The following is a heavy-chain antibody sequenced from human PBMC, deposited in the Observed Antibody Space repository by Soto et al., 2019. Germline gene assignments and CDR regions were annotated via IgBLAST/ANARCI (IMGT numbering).Heavy chain of an antibody. D-gene: IGHD6-13*01. CDR1: GYTFSRYG. CDR3: ARASAYSTPWSFDN. CDR2: ISGFNGNT. J-gene: IGHJ4*02. Sequence: VASVKVSCKASGYTFSRYGISWVRQAPGQGLEWMGWISGFNGNTKESEKLQGRVTLTTDTAANTAHMELRGLRSDDTAVYYCARASAYSTPWSFDNWGQGTLVPVSS. V-gene: IGHV1-18*01.